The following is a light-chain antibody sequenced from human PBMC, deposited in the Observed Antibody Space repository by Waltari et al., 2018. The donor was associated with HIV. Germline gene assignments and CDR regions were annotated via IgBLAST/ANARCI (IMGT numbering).Light chain of an antibody. Sequence: SFQLTQPPSVSVSPGQTARNTCSGETLPRQYVLWYKQRTGQAPVLVIYKDNERPSGIPERFSCSTSGTTVALTISGVQPEDEADYYCQSSDSSGAYWVFGGGTKLTVL. CDR2: KDN. J-gene: IGLJ3*02. CDR1: TLPRQY. CDR3: QSSDSSGAYWV. V-gene: IGLV3-25*03.